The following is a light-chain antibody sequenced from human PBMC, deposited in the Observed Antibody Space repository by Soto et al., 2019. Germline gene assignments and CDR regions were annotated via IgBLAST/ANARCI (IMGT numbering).Light chain of an antibody. CDR3: QQSYRFPKT. J-gene: IGKJ1*01. V-gene: IGKV1-39*01. Sequence: DVQMTQSPSSLSASVGDSLTLTCRASQTVTSYLNWYQQKPGKAPKLLIYAASTLQSGVPSRFSGSGSGTEFTLTIISMQPEDFANYYCQQSYRFPKTFGRGTKVDIK. CDR2: AAS. CDR1: QTVTSY.